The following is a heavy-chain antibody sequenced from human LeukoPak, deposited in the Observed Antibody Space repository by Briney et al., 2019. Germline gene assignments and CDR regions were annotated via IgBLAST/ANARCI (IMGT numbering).Heavy chain of an antibody. D-gene: IGHD6-19*01. V-gene: IGHV4-39*01. CDR3: ARSGAYLNSGYDGYSSGWSLNYFDY. J-gene: IGHJ4*02. CDR1: GGSISSSSYY. Sequence: SETLSLTCTVSGGSISSSSYYWGWIRQPPGKGLEWIGSIYYSGSTYYNPSLKSRVTISVDTSKNQFSLKLSSVTAADTAVYYCARSGAYLNSGYDGYSSGWSLNYFDYWGQGTLVTVSS. CDR2: IYYSGST.